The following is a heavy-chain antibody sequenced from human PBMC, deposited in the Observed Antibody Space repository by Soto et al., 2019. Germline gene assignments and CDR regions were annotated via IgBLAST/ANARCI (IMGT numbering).Heavy chain of an antibody. CDR2: INPNGGST. D-gene: IGHD2-21*01. J-gene: IGHJ4*02. V-gene: IGHV1-46*01. CDR1: GYSFTSFY. Sequence: QVQLVQSGAEVKEPGASVKISCKPSGYSFTSFYMHWVRQAPGQGLEWMGTINPNGGSTTYAQKFHGRVTMTRDTSTSTLYMDLSSLRSEDTAVYYCARAIPHFDYWGQGTLVTVSS. CDR3: ARAIPHFDY.